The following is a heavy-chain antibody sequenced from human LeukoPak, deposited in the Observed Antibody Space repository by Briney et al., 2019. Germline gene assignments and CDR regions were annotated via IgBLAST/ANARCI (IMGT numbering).Heavy chain of an antibody. CDR1: GYTFTSYG. J-gene: IGHJ4*02. CDR3: ARAVAGGKVFDY. V-gene: IGHV1-18*01. D-gene: IGHD6-19*01. CDR2: ISAYNGNT. Sequence: ASVNVSCKASGYTFTSYGISWVRQAPGQGLEWMGWISAYNGNTNYAQKLQGRVTMTTDPSTSTAYMELRSLRSDATALYYCARAVAGGKVFDYWGQGTLVTVSS.